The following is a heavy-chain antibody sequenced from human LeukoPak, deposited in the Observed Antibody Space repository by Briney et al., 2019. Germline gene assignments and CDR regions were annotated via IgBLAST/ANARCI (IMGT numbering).Heavy chain of an antibody. D-gene: IGHD4/OR15-4a*01. CDR2: ISYDGSNK. V-gene: IGHV3-30-3*01. Sequence: PGRSLRLSCAASGFTFSRYVMYWVRQAPGKGLEWVAIISYDGSNKYYADSVKGRFTISRDNSENTLYLQMNSLGAEDTAVYYCAKDRHDYRLGYWGQGTLVTVSS. J-gene: IGHJ4*02. CDR3: AKDRHDYRLGY. CDR1: GFTFSRYV.